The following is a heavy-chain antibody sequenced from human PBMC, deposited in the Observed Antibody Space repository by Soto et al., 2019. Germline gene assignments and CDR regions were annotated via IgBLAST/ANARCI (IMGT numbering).Heavy chain of an antibody. D-gene: IGHD3-3*01. CDR3: VRMGHYYFWSGYYFDD. J-gene: IGHJ4*02. Sequence: QVTLKESGPVLVKPTETLTLTCTVSGFSLSNARMGVSWIRQPPGKALEWLAHIFSNAEKSYSTSPKSRLTISKDTANSQVVLNMTNMDPVDTATYYCVRMGHYYFWSGYYFDDWGQGTVVTVSS. CDR2: IFSNAEK. CDR1: GFSLSNARMG. V-gene: IGHV2-26*01.